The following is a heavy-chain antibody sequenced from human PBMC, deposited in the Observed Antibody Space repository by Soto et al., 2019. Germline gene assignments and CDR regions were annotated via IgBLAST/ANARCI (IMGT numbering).Heavy chain of an antibody. CDR2: ISYDGSNK. CDR1: GFTFSSYA. Sequence: QVQLVESGGGVVQPGRSLRLSCAASGFTFSSYAMHWVRQAPGKGLEWVAVISYDGSNKYYADSVKGRFTISRDNSKNTLYLQMNILRAEDTAVYYCARDCYYDSSGYYPDDYWGQGTLVTVSS. V-gene: IGHV3-30-3*01. J-gene: IGHJ4*02. CDR3: ARDCYYDSSGYYPDDY. D-gene: IGHD3-22*01.